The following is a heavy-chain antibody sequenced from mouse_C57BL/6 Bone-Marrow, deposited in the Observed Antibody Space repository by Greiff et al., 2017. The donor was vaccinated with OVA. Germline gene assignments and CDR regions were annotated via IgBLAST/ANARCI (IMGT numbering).Heavy chain of an antibody. J-gene: IGHJ4*01. CDR1: GFSLTSYA. CDR2: IWTGGGT. Sequence: VKVVESGPGLVAPSQSLSITCTVSGFSLTSYAISWVRQPPGKGLEWLGVIWTGGGTNYNSALKSRLSISKDNSKSQVFLKMNSLQTDDTARYYCARNPIYYDYYAMDYWGQGTSVTVSS. CDR3: ARNPIYYDYYAMDY. D-gene: IGHD2-1*01. V-gene: IGHV2-9-1*01.